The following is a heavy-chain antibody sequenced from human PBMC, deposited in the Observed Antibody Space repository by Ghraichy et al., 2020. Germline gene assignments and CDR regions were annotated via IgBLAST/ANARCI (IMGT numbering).Heavy chain of an antibody. V-gene: IGHV4-34*01. J-gene: IGHJ4*02. Sequence: SETLSLTCAVYGGSFSGYYWSWIRQPPGKGLAWIGEINHSGSTNYNPSLKSRVTISVDTSKNQFSLKLSSVTAADTAVYYCARRLRCSSTSCYRHFDYWGQGTLVTVSA. CDR2: INHSGST. CDR1: GGSFSGYY. D-gene: IGHD2-2*02. CDR3: ARRLRCSSTSCYRHFDY.